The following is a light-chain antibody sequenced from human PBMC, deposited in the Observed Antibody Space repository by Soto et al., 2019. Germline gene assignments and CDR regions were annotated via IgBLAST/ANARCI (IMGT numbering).Light chain of an antibody. CDR2: AAY. J-gene: IGKJ1*01. V-gene: IGKV1-39*01. CDR3: QQSYSTPPRT. Sequence: DGQMTQSPASLSASVGDRVTITCRASQSISNYLNWFQQKPGKAPKLLIYAAYSLQSGVPSRFSGSGSGTDFTLTISSLQPEDFATYYCQQSYSTPPRTFGQGTKVEIK. CDR1: QSISNY.